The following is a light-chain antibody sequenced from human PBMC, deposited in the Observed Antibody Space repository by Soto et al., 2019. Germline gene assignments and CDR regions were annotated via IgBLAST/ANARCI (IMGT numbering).Light chain of an antibody. J-gene: IGLJ2*01. Sequence: QSVLTQPPSVSGAPGQMVTISCTGSYSNIGAGYDVHWYQQLPGTAPKLLIYGNSNRPSGVPDRFSGFKSGTSTSLAITGLQAEDEAYYYCPSYDNNLSGSVFGGGTKLTVL. CDR2: GNS. CDR3: PSYDNNLSGSV. CDR1: YSNIGAGYD. V-gene: IGLV1-40*01.